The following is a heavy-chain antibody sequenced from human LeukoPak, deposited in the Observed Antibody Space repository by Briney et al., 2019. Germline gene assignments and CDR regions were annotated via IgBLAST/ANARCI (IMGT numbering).Heavy chain of an antibody. Sequence: SETLSLTCTVSGGSISSYYWSWIRQPAGKGLEWIGRIYTSGSTNYNPSLKSRVTISVDTSKNQFSLKLSSVTAADTAVYYCARQGSSMLGNWFDPWGQGTLVTVSS. D-gene: IGHD3-10*02. CDR2: IYTSGST. CDR1: GGSISSYY. V-gene: IGHV4-4*07. J-gene: IGHJ5*02. CDR3: ARQGSSMLGNWFDP.